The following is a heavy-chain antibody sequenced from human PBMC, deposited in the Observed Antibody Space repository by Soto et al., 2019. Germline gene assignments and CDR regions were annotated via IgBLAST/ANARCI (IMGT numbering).Heavy chain of an antibody. Sequence: GGSLRLSCAASGFTFSSYGMHWVRQAPGKGLEWVAVIWYDGSNKYYADSVKGRFTISRDNSKNTLYLQMNSLRAEDTAVYYCARVGDSSSWYIDYYYYYGMDVWGQGTTVTVSS. D-gene: IGHD6-13*01. J-gene: IGHJ6*02. CDR1: GFTFSSYG. CDR2: IWYDGSNK. CDR3: ARVGDSSSWYIDYYYYYGMDV. V-gene: IGHV3-33*01.